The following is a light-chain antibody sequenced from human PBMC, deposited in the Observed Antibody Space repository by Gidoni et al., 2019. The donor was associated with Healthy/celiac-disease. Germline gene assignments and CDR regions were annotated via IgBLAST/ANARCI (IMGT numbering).Light chain of an antibody. CDR3: QQYGSAPPYT. CDR1: QSVSSSY. CDR2: GAS. J-gene: IGKJ2*01. Sequence: IVWTQSPAPLSLSPGERATLSCSASQSVSSSYLAWYQQKPGQAPRLLIYGASSRATGIPDRFSGSESGTDFTLTISRLEPEDFAVYYCQQYGSAPPYTFGQGTKLEIK. V-gene: IGKV3-20*01.